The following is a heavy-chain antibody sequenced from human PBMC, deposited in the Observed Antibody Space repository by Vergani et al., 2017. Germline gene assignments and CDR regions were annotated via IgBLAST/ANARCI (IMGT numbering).Heavy chain of an antibody. J-gene: IGHJ3*02. Sequence: EVQLVESGGGLVQPGGSLRLSCAASGFTFSSYEMNWVRQAPGKGLEWVSYISSSGSTLYYADSVKGRFTISRDNAKNSLYLQMNSLRAEDTAVYYCARGCDIVVVPADHADAFDIWGQGTMVTVSS. CDR3: ARGCDIVVVPADHADAFDI. D-gene: IGHD2-2*01. V-gene: IGHV3-48*03. CDR1: GFTFSSYE. CDR2: ISSSGSTL.